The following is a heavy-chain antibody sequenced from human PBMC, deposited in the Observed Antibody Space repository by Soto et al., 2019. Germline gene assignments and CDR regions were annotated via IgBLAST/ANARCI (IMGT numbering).Heavy chain of an antibody. CDR3: AREMTPRGMDV. J-gene: IGHJ6*02. CDR1: GYTFTSYD. Sequence: QVQLVQSGAEVKKPGASVKVSCKASGYTFTSYDINWVRQATGQGLEWMGWMNPNSGNTAYAQKCQGGVTMTRKTSISTAYMELSSLRSEDTAVYYCAREMTPRGMDVWGQGTTVTVSS. CDR2: MNPNSGNT. V-gene: IGHV1-8*01.